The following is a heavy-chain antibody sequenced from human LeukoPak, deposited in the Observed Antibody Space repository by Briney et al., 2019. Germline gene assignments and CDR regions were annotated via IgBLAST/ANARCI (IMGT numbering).Heavy chain of an antibody. CDR3: ASQRSGLFDY. V-gene: IGHV3-7*03. J-gene: IGHJ4*02. CDR2: IKQDGSEK. D-gene: IGHD2-8*02. CDR1: GFTFSSYW. Sequence: GGSLRLSCAASGFTFSSYWMTWVRQAPGKGLEWVANIKQDGSEKYHVDSVRGRFTISRDNVKNSLYLQMNSLRAEDTAVYYCASQRSGLFDYWGQGTLVTVSS.